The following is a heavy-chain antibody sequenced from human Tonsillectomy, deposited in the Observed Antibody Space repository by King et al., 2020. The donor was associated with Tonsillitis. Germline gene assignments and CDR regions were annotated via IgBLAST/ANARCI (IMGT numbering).Heavy chain of an antibody. V-gene: IGHV3-30*02. CDR2: IRYDGSNK. J-gene: IGHJ4*02. CDR1: GFTFSSYG. D-gene: IGHD4-17*01. Sequence: QLVQSGGGVVQPGGSLRLSCAASGFTFSSYGMHWVRQAPGKGLEWVAFIRYDGSNKYYADSVKGRFTISRDNSKNTVYLKMNSLRAEDTAVYYCAKASPTNAYGDYVKVYWGQGTLVTVSS. CDR3: AKASPTNAYGDYVKVY.